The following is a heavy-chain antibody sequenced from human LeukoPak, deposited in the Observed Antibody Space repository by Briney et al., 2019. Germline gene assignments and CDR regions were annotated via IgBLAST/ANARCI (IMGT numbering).Heavy chain of an antibody. CDR2: INEGSNNI. Sequence: GGSLRLSCAASGFTFRRYSMNWIRQAPGKGLEWISYINEGSNNIFYADSVKGRFTISRDNAKNSLHLQMNSLRVDDTAVYYCARDDLTNGYNGNFWGQGTLVTVSS. CDR1: GFTFRRYS. CDR3: ARDDLTNGYNGNF. D-gene: IGHD5-24*01. V-gene: IGHV3-48*01. J-gene: IGHJ4*02.